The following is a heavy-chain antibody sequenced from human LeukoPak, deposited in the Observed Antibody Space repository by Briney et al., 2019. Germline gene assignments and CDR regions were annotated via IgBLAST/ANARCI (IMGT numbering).Heavy chain of an antibody. CDR1: GGSFSGYY. CDR3: ARLGDDYDFCSGYSYYFDY. J-gene: IGHJ4*02. CDR2: INHSGST. V-gene: IGHV4-34*01. Sequence: PSETLSLTCAVYGGSFSGYYWSWIRQPPGKGLEWIGEINHSGSTNYNPSLKSRVTISVDTSKNQFSLKLSSVTAADTAVYYCARLGDDYDFCSGYSYYFDYWGQGTLVTVSS. D-gene: IGHD3-3*01.